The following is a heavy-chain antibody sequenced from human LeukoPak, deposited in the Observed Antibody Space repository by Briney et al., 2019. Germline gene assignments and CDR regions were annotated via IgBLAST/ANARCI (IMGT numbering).Heavy chain of an antibody. J-gene: IGHJ6*02. CDR2: ISGSGGST. CDR3: AKKSSGWYYHYYGMDV. Sequence: GGSLRLSCAASGFTFSSYAMSWVRQAPGKGLEWVSAISGSGGSTYYADSVKGRFTISRDNSKNTLYLQMNSLRAEDTAVYYCAKKSSGWYYHYYGMDVWGQGTTVTVSS. CDR1: GFTFSSYA. V-gene: IGHV3-23*01. D-gene: IGHD6-19*01.